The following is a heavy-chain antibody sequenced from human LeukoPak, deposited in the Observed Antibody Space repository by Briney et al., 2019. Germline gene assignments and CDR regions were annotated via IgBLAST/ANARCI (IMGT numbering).Heavy chain of an antibody. CDR3: AKDGGYYDSSGYFDY. Sequence: PGGSLRLSCAASGSTFSSYAMSWVRQAPGKGLEWVSAISGSGGSTYYADSVKGRFTISRDNSKNTLYLQMNSLRAEDTAVYYCAKDGGYYDSSGYFDYWGQGTLVTVSS. J-gene: IGHJ4*02. V-gene: IGHV3-23*01. D-gene: IGHD3-22*01. CDR2: ISGSGGST. CDR1: GSTFSSYA.